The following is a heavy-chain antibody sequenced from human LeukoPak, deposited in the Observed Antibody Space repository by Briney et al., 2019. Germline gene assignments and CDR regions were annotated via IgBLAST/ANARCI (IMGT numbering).Heavy chain of an antibody. CDR2: ISGSGGST. V-gene: IGHV3-23*01. D-gene: IGHD3-22*01. Sequence: GGSLRLSCAASGFTFSSYAMSWVRQAPGKRLEWVSAISGSGGSTYYAGSVKGRFTISRDNSKNTLYLQMNSLRAEDTAVYYCASYYYDSSGTGGHFDYWGQGTLVTVSS. J-gene: IGHJ4*02. CDR1: GFTFSSYA. CDR3: ASYYYDSSGTGGHFDY.